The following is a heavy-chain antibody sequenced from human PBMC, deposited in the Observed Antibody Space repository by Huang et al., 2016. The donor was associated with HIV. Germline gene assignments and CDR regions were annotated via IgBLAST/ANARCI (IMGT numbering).Heavy chain of an antibody. Sequence: QVQLVESGGGVVQPGGSLRLACAAAGFTFSNYPMHWVRQAPGKGLGWVAFILYDDGSTTYFADSVKGRFTISRDNSKNTVYLQMSSLRADDTAVFYCARDVLRGLGYFDVWGRGTLVTVSS. V-gene: IGHV3-30-3*01. CDR1: GFTFSNYP. CDR3: ARDVLRGLGYFDV. J-gene: IGHJ2*01. D-gene: IGHD4-17*01. CDR2: ILYDDGSTT.